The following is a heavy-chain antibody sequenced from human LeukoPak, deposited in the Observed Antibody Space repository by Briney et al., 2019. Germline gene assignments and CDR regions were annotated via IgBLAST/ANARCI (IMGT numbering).Heavy chain of an antibody. CDR2: ISGSGGST. D-gene: IGHD4-17*01. CDR1: GFTFSSYG. V-gene: IGHV3-23*01. CDR3: AKNYGDYADDYFDY. J-gene: IGHJ4*02. Sequence: GGSLRLSCVASGFTFSSYGMSWVRQAPGKGLEWVTTISGSGGSTYYADSVKGRFTISRDNSKNTLYLQMNSLRAEDTAVYYCAKNYGDYADDYFDYWGQGTLVTVSS.